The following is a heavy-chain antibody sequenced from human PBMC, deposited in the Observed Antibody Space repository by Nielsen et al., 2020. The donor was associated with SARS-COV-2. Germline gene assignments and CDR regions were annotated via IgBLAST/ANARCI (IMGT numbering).Heavy chain of an antibody. CDR2: INHSGST. D-gene: IGHD2-2*01. J-gene: IGHJ4*02. Sequence: WIRQPPGKGLEWIGEINHSGSTNYNPSLKSRVTISVDTSKNQFSLKLSSVTAADTAVYYCAGQQGRGYCSSTSCLAFDYWGQGTLVTVSS. CDR3: AGQQGRGYCSSTSCLAFDY. V-gene: IGHV4-34*01.